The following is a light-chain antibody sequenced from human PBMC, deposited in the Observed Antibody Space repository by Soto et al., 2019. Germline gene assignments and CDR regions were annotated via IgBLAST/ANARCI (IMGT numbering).Light chain of an antibody. CDR2: DVT. J-gene: IGLJ3*02. CDR1: SSDVGGYNY. Sequence: QSALTQPRSVSGSPGQSVTISCTGTSSDVGGYNYVSWYQQHPGKAPNLMIYDVTKRPSGVPDHFSGSKSGNTASLTISGLQAEDEADYYCCSYAASYTLVFGGGTQLTVL. V-gene: IGLV2-11*01. CDR3: CSYAASYTLV.